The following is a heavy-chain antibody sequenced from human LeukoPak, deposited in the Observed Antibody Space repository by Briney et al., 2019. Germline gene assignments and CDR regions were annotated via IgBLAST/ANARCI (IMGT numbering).Heavy chain of an antibody. Sequence: SGGSLRLSCVASEFIFSDYWMSWVRQAPGKGLEWVANIKQGGREEKYVSSVKGRFAISRDGAKSTLYLQMDSLSGDDTAVYLCAGDNGGWFDTWGRGTLVTVSS. CDR1: EFIFSDYW. J-gene: IGHJ5*02. CDR2: IKQGGREE. CDR3: AGDNGGWFDT. V-gene: IGHV3-7*03. D-gene: IGHD3-10*01.